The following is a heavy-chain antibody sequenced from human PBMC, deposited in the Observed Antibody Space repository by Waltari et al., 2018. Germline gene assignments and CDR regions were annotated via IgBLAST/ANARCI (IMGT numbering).Heavy chain of an antibody. V-gene: IGHV4-34*01. Sequence: QVQLQQWGAGLLKPSETLSLTCAVYGGSFSGYYWSWIRQPPGKGLEWIGEINHSGSTNYNPSLKSRVPISVGTAKNQFSLKLSSVTAADTAVYYCAREGQDIVVQPYYFDYWGQGTLVTVSS. CDR3: AREGQDIVVQPYYFDY. CDR1: GGSFSGYY. D-gene: IGHD2-15*01. J-gene: IGHJ4*02. CDR2: INHSGST.